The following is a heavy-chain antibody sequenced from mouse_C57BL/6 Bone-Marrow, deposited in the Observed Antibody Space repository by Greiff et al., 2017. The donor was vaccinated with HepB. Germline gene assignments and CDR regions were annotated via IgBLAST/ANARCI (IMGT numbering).Heavy chain of an antibody. CDR2: IYPGDGDT. CDR1: GYAFSSSW. V-gene: IGHV1-82*01. Sequence: VQLQQSGPELVKPGASVKISCKASGYAFSSSWMNWVKQRPGKGLEWIGRIYPGDGDTNYNGKFKGKATLTADKSSSASYMQLSSLTSEASAVYFCARGETGSYYFDYWGQGTTLTVSS. D-gene: IGHD4-1*01. CDR3: ARGETGSYYFDY. J-gene: IGHJ2*01.